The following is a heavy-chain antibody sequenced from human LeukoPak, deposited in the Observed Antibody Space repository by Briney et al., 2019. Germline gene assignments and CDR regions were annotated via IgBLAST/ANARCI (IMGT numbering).Heavy chain of an antibody. V-gene: IGHV3-30-3*01. D-gene: IGHD7-27*01. CDR2: ISYDGSNK. CDR3: ARDSLTGQTYYFDY. Sequence: GGSLRLSCAASGFTFSSYAMHWVRQAPGKGLEWVAVISYDGSNKYYADSVKGRFTVSRDNSKNTLYLQMNSLRAEDTAVYYCARDSLTGQTYYFDYWAQGTLVTVSS. CDR1: GFTFSSYA. J-gene: IGHJ4*02.